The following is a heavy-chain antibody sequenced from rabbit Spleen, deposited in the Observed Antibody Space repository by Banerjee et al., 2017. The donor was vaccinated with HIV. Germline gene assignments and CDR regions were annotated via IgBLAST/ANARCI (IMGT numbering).Heavy chain of an antibody. Sequence: QEQLVESGGGLVKPEGSLTLTCKASGFSFSDRDVMCWVRQAPGKGLEWIACINTVTGKSVYASWAKGRFTISKTSSTTVTLQMTSLTVADAATYFCARDPHVINSGYDTNGLWGPGTLVTVS. CDR1: GFSFSDRDV. D-gene: IGHD1-1*01. V-gene: IGHV1S45*01. CDR3: ARDPHVINSGYDTNGL. CDR2: INTVTGKS. J-gene: IGHJ6*01.